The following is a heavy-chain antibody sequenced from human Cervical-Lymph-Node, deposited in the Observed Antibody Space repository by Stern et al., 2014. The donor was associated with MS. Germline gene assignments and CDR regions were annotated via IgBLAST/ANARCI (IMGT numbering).Heavy chain of an antibody. CDR1: GNSFTSYW. CDR3: ARLRTDYGALDY. V-gene: IGHV5-51*01. Sequence: VQLVQSGAEVKKPGESLKISCKGSGNSFTSYWIGWGRQMPGKGLEWMGLIYPGDSDTRSSPSFFGQVTISVDKSITTAYLQWSSLKASDTAMYYCARLRTDYGALDYWGQGTLVTVSS. J-gene: IGHJ4*02. CDR2: IYPGDSDT. D-gene: IGHD4-17*01.